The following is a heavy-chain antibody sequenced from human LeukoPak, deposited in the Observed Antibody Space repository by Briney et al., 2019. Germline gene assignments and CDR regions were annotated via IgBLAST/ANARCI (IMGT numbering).Heavy chain of an antibody. Sequence: PGGSLRLSCAASGFTVSSNYMSWVRQAPGKGLEWVSGISGSGGSTYYADSVKGRFTISRDNSKNTLYLQMNSLRAEDTAVYYCANGDLRWLGIDYWGQGTLVTVSS. CDR3: ANGDLRWLGIDY. CDR1: GFTVSSNY. J-gene: IGHJ4*02. V-gene: IGHV3-23*01. CDR2: ISGSGGST. D-gene: IGHD6-19*01.